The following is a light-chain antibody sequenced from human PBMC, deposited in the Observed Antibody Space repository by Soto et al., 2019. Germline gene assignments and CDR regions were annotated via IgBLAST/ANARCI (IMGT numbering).Light chain of an antibody. Sequence: QSALTQPDSVSGSPGQSITISCTGTSCDVGSYNLVSWYQQHPAKAPKLMIYEGSKRPSGVSNPFSGSKSGNTASLTISGLQAEDEADYYFCSYAGSSTLVFGGGTELTVL. CDR1: SCDVGSYNL. J-gene: IGLJ3*02. CDR2: EGS. CDR3: CSYAGSSTLV. V-gene: IGLV2-23*01.